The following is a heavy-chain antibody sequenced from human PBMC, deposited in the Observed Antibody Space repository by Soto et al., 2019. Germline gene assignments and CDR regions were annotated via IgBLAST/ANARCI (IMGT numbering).Heavy chain of an antibody. CDR1: GFVFRAYA. Sequence: EVQLLESGGGLEQPGGSLRLSCAASGFVFRAYAMSWVRQAPGKGLQWVSAITGSGGNTYYADSVEGRFTISRDNSKNTVYLQMNSLRVEDTAVYYCVKGGDSAYYYYMDVWGKGTTVTVSS. CDR2: ITGSGGNT. D-gene: IGHD2-21*01. V-gene: IGHV3-23*01. CDR3: VKGGDSAYYYYMDV. J-gene: IGHJ6*03.